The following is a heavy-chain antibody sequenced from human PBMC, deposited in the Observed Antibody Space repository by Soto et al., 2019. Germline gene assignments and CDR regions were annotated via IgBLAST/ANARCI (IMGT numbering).Heavy chain of an antibody. V-gene: IGHV1-69*06. J-gene: IGHJ5*02. CDR1: GGTFGSDA. CDR3: ARDRTDSGYYTNWLDP. Sequence: SVKVSCKASGGTFGSDAITWVRQAPGQGLEWVGRIIPIFGTTNYAQNLQGRVTISADKSTLTSYMELHSLTSDDAALYYCARDRTDSGYYTNWLDPWGQGTQVTVSS. D-gene: IGHD3-22*01. CDR2: IIPIFGTT.